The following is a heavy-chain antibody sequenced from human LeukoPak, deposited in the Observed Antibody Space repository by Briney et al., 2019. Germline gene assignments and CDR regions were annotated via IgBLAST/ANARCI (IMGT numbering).Heavy chain of an antibody. CDR1: GGTFSSYA. J-gene: IGHJ5*02. CDR3: ARALLRYCSSTSCYWFDP. CDR2: IIPIFGTA. D-gene: IGHD2-2*01. Sequence: SVKVSCKASGGTFSSYAISWVRQAPGQGLEWMGGIIPIFGTANYAQKFQGRVTITADESTSTAYMELSSLRSEDTAVYYCARALLRYCSSTSCYWFDPWGQGTLVTVSS. V-gene: IGHV1-69*13.